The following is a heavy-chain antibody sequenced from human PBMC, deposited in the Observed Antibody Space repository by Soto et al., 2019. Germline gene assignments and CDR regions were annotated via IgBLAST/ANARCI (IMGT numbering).Heavy chain of an antibody. V-gene: IGHV4-61*01. Sequence: SETLSLTCTVSGGSVSSGSYYWSWIRQPPGKGLEWIGYIYYSGSTNYNPSLKSRVTISVDTSKNQFSLKLSSVTAADTAVYYCARDLRYYDSSGYYGAVWFDPWGQGTLVTVSS. D-gene: IGHD3-22*01. CDR2: IYYSGST. CDR3: ARDLRYYDSSGYYGAVWFDP. J-gene: IGHJ5*02. CDR1: GGSVSSGSYY.